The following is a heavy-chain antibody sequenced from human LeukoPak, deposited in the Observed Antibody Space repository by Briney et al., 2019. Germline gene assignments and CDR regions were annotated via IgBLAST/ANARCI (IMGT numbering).Heavy chain of an antibody. Sequence: ASVKVSYKASGYTFTGYYMHWVRQPPAQGLEWMGWSNPNSGGTNYEQKFHGRVTMTRDTSISTAYMELSRLRSDDTDVYYCARDQQYSSGWAYYYYMDVWGKGTTVTVSS. V-gene: IGHV1-2*02. CDR2: SNPNSGGT. D-gene: IGHD6-19*01. CDR3: ARDQQYSSGWAYYYYMDV. CDR1: GYTFTGYY. J-gene: IGHJ6*03.